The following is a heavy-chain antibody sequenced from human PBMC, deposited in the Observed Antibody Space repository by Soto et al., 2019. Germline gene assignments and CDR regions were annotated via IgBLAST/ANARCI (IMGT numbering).Heavy chain of an antibody. CDR2: IYYSGST. CDR3: AYTSPQQLEKDPFGY. J-gene: IGHJ4*02. CDR1: GGSIISSSYY. V-gene: IGHV4-39*01. Sequence: QLQLQESGPGLVKPSETLSLTCTVSGGSIISSSYYWGWIRQPPGKGLEWIGSIYYSGSTYYNPSLKSRVTISVDTSKNQFSLKLSSVTAADTAVYYCAYTSPQQLEKDPFGYWGQGTLVTVSS. D-gene: IGHD6-13*01.